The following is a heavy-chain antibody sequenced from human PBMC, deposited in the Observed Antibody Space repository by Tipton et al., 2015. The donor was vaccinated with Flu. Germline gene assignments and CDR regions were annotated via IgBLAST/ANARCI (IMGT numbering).Heavy chain of an antibody. CDR1: GFTFSSYG. CDR3: ARDLAADTPPVFSYSDYYGMDV. CDR2: IWYDGSNK. J-gene: IGHJ6*02. Sequence: SLRLSCAASGFTFSSYGMHWVRQAPGKGLEWVAVIWYDGSNKYYADSVKGRFTISRDNSKNTLYLQMNSLRAEDTAVYYCARDLAADTPPVFSYSDYYGMDVWGQGTTVTVSS. V-gene: IGHV3-33*01. D-gene: IGHD4-11*01.